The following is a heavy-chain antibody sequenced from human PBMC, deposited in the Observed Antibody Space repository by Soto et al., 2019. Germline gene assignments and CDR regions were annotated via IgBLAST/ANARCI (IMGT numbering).Heavy chain of an antibody. J-gene: IGHJ4*02. CDR2: ISGSGGNST. CDR3: AKGGGSCWFDN. Sequence: EVQLLESGGGLVQPGGSLRLSCAASGFTFSTYAMSWVRQAPGKGLEWVSAISGSGGNSTFYGDSVKGRFTISRDNSKNTLYLQMNSLGAEDTAVYYCAKGGGSCWFDNWGQGTLVTVSS. CDR1: GFTFSTYA. V-gene: IGHV3-23*01. D-gene: IGHD2-15*01.